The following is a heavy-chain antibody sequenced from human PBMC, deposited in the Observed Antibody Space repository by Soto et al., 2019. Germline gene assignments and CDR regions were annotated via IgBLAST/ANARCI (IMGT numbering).Heavy chain of an antibody. D-gene: IGHD2-15*01. CDR3: ARRHNGWSFDI. Sequence: GESLKISCEGFAYSFTIYWIGWVRQMPGKGLEWMGIIYPGDSDTRYSPYFQGQVTISVDKSISTAYLQFSSLKASDTAMYYCARRHNGWSFDIWGQGTMVTVSS. V-gene: IGHV5-51*01. CDR1: AYSFTIYW. CDR2: IYPGDSDT. J-gene: IGHJ3*02.